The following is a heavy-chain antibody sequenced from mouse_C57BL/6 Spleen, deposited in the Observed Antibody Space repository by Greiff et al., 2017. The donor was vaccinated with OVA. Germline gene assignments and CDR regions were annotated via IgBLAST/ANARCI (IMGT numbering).Heavy chain of an antibody. V-gene: IGHV1-15*01. Sequence: QVQLQQSGAELVRPGASVTLSCKASGYTFTDYEMHWVKQTPVHGLEWIGAIDPETGGTDYNQKFKGKAILTADKSSSTAYMELRSLTSEDSAVYYCTSDYYGSSPWYFDVWGTGTTVTVSS. CDR2: IDPETGGT. J-gene: IGHJ1*03. D-gene: IGHD1-1*01. CDR1: GYTFTDYE. CDR3: TSDYYGSSPWYFDV.